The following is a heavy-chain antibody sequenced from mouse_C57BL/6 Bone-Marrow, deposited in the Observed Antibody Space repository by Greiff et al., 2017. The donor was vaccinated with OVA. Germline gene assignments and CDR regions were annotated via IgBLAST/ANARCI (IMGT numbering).Heavy chain of an antibody. CDR1: GYTFTSYW. V-gene: IGHV1-61*01. D-gene: IGHD2-5*01. J-gene: IGHJ1*03. Sequence: QVQLQQPGAELVKPGASVKLSCKASGYTFTSYWMHWVKQRPGRGLEWIGNIYPSDSETHYNQKFKDKATLTVDKSSSTAYMQLSSLTSEDSAVYYCAGYSNYRYFDVWGTGTTVTVSS. CDR2: IYPSDSET. CDR3: AGYSNYRYFDV.